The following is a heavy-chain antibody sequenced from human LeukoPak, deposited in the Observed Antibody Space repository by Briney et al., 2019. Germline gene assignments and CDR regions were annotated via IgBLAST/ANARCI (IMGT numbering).Heavy chain of an antibody. CDR3: ARVKPWDGYNPYYFDY. D-gene: IGHD5-24*01. V-gene: IGHV1-8*03. CDR1: EYTFTSYD. CDR2: MNPNSGNT. J-gene: IGHJ4*02. Sequence: GASVKPSDTPSEYTFTSYDIIWVRQATGQGLEWMEWMNPNSGNTGYAQKFQGRVTITRNTSISTAYIELSSLRSENTAVYYCARVKPWDGYNPYYFDYWGQGTLVTVSS.